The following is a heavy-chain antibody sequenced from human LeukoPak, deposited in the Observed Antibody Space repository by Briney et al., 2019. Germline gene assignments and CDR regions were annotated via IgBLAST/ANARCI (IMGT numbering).Heavy chain of an antibody. CDR2: IYHSGST. Sequence: KSSETLSLTCAVSGYSISSGYHWGWIRQPPGKGLEWIGSIYHSGSTYYNPSLKSRVTISVDTSKNQFSLKLSSVTAADTAVYYCARHLQWLVRGAFDIWGQGTMVTVSS. J-gene: IGHJ3*02. V-gene: IGHV4-38-2*01. CDR3: ARHLQWLVRGAFDI. D-gene: IGHD6-19*01. CDR1: GYSISSGYH.